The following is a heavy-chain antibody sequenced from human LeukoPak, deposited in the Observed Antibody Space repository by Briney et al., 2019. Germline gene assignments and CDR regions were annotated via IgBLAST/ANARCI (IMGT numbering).Heavy chain of an antibody. D-gene: IGHD3-22*01. CDR2: ITSSSDSI. Sequence: GGSLRLSCAASGFTFSDYSMNWVRQAPGKGLEWVSWITSSSDSIYYADSVKGRFTISRDNAKNSLYLQMNSLRDEDTAVYYCSSESRYWGQGTLVIVSS. CDR1: GFTFSDYS. CDR3: SSESRY. J-gene: IGHJ4*02. V-gene: IGHV3-48*02.